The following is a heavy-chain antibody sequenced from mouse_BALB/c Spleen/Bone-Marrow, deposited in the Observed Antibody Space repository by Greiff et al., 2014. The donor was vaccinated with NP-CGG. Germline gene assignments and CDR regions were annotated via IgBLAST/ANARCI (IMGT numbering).Heavy chain of an antibody. D-gene: IGHD2-4*01. J-gene: IGHJ3*01. CDR2: ISGGGSYT. CDR1: GFTFNNYG. CDR3: ARHAYYDQTEVSFVY. V-gene: IGHV5-9-2*01. Sequence: EVMLVESGGGLVKSGGSLKLSCAASGFTFNNYGMSWVRQTPEKRLEWVATISGGGSYTFYPDSVKGRFTISRDNAKNDLYLQLSSLRSEDTDLYYCARHAYYDQTEVSFVYWGQGTLVTVSA.